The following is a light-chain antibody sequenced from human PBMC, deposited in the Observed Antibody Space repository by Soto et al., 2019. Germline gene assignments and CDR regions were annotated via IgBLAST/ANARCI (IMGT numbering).Light chain of an antibody. CDR2: AAS. V-gene: IGKV1-27*01. Sequence: DIQMTQSPSSLSASVRDRVTITCRASQGISNYLAWYQQKQGKVPKLLIYAASTLQSGVPSRFSGSGSGTDFTLTIRSLQPEDVATYYFQKYDSAPWTFGQGTKVEIK. CDR3: QKYDSAPWT. J-gene: IGKJ1*01. CDR1: QGISNY.